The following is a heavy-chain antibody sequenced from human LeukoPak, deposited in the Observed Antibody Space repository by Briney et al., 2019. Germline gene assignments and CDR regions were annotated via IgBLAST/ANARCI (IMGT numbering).Heavy chain of an antibody. J-gene: IGHJ4*02. CDR1: GGSISSSSYY. CDR3: ARIVGAYYFDY. V-gene: IGHV4-39*01. D-gene: IGHD1-26*01. CDR2: IYYSGST. Sequence: PSETLSLTCTVSGGSISSSSYYWGWIRQPPGKGLEWIGSIYYSGSTYYNPSLKSRVTISVDTSKNQFSLKLSSATAADTAVYYCARIVGAYYFDYWGQGTLVTVSS.